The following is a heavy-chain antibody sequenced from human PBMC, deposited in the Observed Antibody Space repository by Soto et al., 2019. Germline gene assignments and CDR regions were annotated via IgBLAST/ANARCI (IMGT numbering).Heavy chain of an antibody. Sequence: GGSLRLSGAASGFTFSSYAISWVRQAPWKGLEWVSAISGSGVSTYYADSVKGRFTISRDNSKNTLYLQMNSLRAEDTAVYYCANGDFFGRSYRYNDAFDIWGQGTMVTVSS. J-gene: IGHJ3*02. CDR1: GFTFSSYA. CDR3: ANGDFFGRSYRYNDAFDI. CDR2: ISGSGVST. V-gene: IGHV3-23*01. D-gene: IGHD3-16*02.